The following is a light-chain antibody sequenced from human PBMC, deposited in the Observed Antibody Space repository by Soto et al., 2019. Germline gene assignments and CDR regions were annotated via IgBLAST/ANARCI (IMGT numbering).Light chain of an antibody. V-gene: IGKV4-1*01. Sequence: DIVMTQSPDSLAVSLGERATIHCKSSQSLFFSANGKNYLAWYQKKPGQPPKLLIYWASNRESGVPDRFTGSGSGTDCTLAISSRQAEDVAVYYCQQYDDPPVTVGQGTRLEI. CDR3: QQYDDPPVT. CDR2: WAS. J-gene: IGKJ5*01. CDR1: QSLFFSANGKNY.